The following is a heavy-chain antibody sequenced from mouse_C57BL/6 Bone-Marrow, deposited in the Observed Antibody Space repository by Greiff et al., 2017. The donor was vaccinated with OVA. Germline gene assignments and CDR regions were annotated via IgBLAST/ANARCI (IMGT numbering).Heavy chain of an antibody. CDR1: GYTFTNYW. D-gene: IGHD1-1*01. Sequence: EVQLQESGAELVRPGTSVKMSCKASGYTFTNYWIGWAKQRPGQGLEWIGAIYPGNSDTSYNQKFKGKAKLTAVTSASTAYMELSSLTNEDSAVYYCTRRAVVAEYFDVWGTGTTVTVSS. J-gene: IGHJ1*03. CDR3: TRRAVVAEYFDV. CDR2: IYPGNSDT. V-gene: IGHV1-5*01.